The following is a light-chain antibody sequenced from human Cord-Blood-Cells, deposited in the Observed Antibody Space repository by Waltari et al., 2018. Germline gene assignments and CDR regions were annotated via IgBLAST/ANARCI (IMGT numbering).Light chain of an antibody. Sequence: QSALTQPASVSGSPGQSITISCTGTSSDVGGYNYVSWYQQHPGKAPKLMIYDVSKRPSGVSNRFSVSKSGNPASLTISGLQAEDEADYYCSSYTSSSTWVFGGGTKLTVL. CDR2: DVS. J-gene: IGLJ3*02. V-gene: IGLV2-14*01. CDR3: SSYTSSSTWV. CDR1: SSDVGGYNY.